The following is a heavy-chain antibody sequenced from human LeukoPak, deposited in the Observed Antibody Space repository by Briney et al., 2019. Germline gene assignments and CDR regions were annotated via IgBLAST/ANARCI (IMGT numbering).Heavy chain of an antibody. CDR3: AKDRRGCSGTSCYYRFDY. V-gene: IGHV3-23*01. D-gene: IGHD2-2*01. CDR1: GFTFSSYA. J-gene: IGHJ4*02. Sequence: GGSLRLSCAASGFTFSSYAMSWVRQAPGKGLEWVSAISASGGSTYFAASVKGRFTIARDNSKNTVYLQMNSLRAEDTAVYYCAKDRRGCSGTSCYYRFDYWGQGTLVTASS. CDR2: ISASGGST.